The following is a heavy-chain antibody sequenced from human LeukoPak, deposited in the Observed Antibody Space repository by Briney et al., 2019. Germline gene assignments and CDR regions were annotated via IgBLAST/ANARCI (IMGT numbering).Heavy chain of an antibody. Sequence: GGSLRLSCAASGFTFSSYSMNWVRQAPGKGLEWVSSISSSSSYIYYADSVKGRFTISRDNAKNTLYLQMNSLRAEDTAVYYCAREIVDTEGDYWGQGTLVTVSS. CDR1: GFTFSSYS. J-gene: IGHJ4*02. CDR3: AREIVDTEGDY. D-gene: IGHD5-18*01. V-gene: IGHV3-21*01. CDR2: ISSSSSYI.